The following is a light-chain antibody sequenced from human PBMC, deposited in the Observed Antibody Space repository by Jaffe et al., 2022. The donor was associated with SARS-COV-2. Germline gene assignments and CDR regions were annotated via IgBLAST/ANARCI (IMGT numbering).Light chain of an antibody. CDR3: SSYAGHRAGNHNWV. J-gene: IGLJ3*02. V-gene: IGLV2-8*01. Sequence: QSALTQPPSASGSPGQSVTISCTGTSSDVGGYNSVSWYQHHPGKAPKLLISEVSKRPSGVPDRFSGSKSGNTASLTVSGLQADDEADYYCSSYAGHRAGNHNWVFGGGTKLTVL. CDR1: SSDVGGYNS. CDR2: EVS.